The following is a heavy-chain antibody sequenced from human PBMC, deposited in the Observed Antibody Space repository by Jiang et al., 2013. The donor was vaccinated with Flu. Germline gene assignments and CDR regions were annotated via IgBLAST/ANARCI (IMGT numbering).Heavy chain of an antibody. J-gene: IGHJ4*02. V-gene: IGHV4-39*01. D-gene: IGHD6-13*01. Sequence: PGLVKPSETLSLTCTVSGDSISSSSYSWGWIRQPPGKGLEWIGSIYYSGSNYYNPSLKSRVTISVDTSKNQFSLKLSSVTAADTAVYYCARSSVAAAGTGYFDYWGPGTLATVSS. CDR2: IYYSGSN. CDR3: ARSSVAAAGTGYFDY. CDR1: GDSISSSSYS.